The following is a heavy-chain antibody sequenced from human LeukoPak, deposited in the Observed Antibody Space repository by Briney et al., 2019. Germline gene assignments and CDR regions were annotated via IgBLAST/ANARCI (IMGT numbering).Heavy chain of an antibody. V-gene: IGHV3-53*01. Sequence: PGGSLRLSCAASGFTFSSHGMCWVRQAPGKGLEWVSLISSEGFIYYADSVKGRFTTSRDISKNSLYLQMNSLRAEDTAFYYCARGRGADWGQGVLVTVSS. J-gene: IGHJ4*02. CDR2: ISSEGFI. CDR3: ARGRGAD. CDR1: GFTFSSHG. D-gene: IGHD2-15*01.